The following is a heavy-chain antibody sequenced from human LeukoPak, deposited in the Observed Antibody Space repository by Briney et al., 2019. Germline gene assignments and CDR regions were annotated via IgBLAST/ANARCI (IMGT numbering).Heavy chain of an antibody. J-gene: IGHJ4*02. V-gene: IGHV4-31*01. CDR1: GGSISNGVYY. CDR2: IYYSGRT. CDR3: ARDVGDWSYFDY. D-gene: IGHD1-26*01. Sequence: SETLSLTCTASGGSISNGVYYWSWIRQHPGKGLEWIGYIYYSGRTYYNPSLKSQVTISVDTSKNQFSLKLSSVTAADTAVYYCARDVGDWSYFDYWGQGTLVTVSS.